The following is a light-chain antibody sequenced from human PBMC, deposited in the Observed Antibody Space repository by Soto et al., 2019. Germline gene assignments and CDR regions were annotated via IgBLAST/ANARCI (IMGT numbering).Light chain of an antibody. J-gene: IGKJ1*01. CDR3: QQYNNWPRT. V-gene: IGKV3-15*01. Sequence: EIVLNQSPGAVSLSPGERGALSCRASQSVSSTYLAWYHQKPGQAPRLLIYGASTRATGIPARFSGSGSGTEFTLTINSLQSEDFAVYYCQQYNNWPRTFGQGTKVDIK. CDR1: QSVSSTY. CDR2: GAS.